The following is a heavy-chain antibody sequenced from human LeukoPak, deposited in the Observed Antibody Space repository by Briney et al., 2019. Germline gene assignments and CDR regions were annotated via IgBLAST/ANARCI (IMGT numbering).Heavy chain of an antibody. CDR3: ARGFYDMLTGYYFDY. Sequence: GGSLRLSCAASGFIFSTYWMSWVRQAPGKGLEWVASIKEDGSAKFYVDSVKGRFTISRDNAKKSLYLQMNSLRAEDTAVYYCARGFYDMLTGYYFDYWGRGTVVTVSS. J-gene: IGHJ4*02. V-gene: IGHV3-7*04. CDR2: IKEDGSAK. D-gene: IGHD3-9*01. CDR1: GFIFSTYW.